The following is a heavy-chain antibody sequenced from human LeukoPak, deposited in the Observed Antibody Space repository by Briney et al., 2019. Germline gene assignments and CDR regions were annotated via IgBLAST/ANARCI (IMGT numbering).Heavy chain of an antibody. CDR2: KSKTDGGTT. CDR1: GFTFSNAW. Sequence: AGGSLRLSRAASGFTFSNAWMNWVRQAPGKGLEWVGRKSKTDGGTTDYAAPVKGRFTISRDDSKNTLYLQMNSLKTEDTAVYSCTTRDYYQGMDVWGQGTTVTVSS. V-gene: IGHV3-15*07. CDR3: TTRDYYQGMDV. J-gene: IGHJ6*02.